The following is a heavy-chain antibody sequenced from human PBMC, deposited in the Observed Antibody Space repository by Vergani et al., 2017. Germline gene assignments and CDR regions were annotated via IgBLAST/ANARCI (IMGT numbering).Heavy chain of an antibody. D-gene: IGHD2-15*01. CDR2: ISYDGSNK. CDR3: ARDPVVVAANTLDY. Sequence: QVQLVESGGGVVQPGRSLRLSCAASGFTFSSYSMHWVRQAPGKGLEWVAVISYDGSNKYYADSVKGRFTISRDNSKNTLYLQRNSLRAEDTAVYYCARDPVVVAANTLDYWGQGTLVTVSS. V-gene: IGHV3-30*01. J-gene: IGHJ4*02. CDR1: GFTFSSYS.